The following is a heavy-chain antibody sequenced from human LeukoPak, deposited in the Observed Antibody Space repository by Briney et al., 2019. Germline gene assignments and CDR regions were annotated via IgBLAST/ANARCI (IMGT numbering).Heavy chain of an antibody. V-gene: IGHV3-21*04. D-gene: IGHD4-17*01. J-gene: IGHJ3*02. CDR1: GFTFSSYS. CDR3: ARGGAYGDYALPDAFDI. Sequence: GGSLRLSCAASGFTFSSYSMNWVRQAPGKGLEWVSSISGSSSYIYYADSVRGRFTISRDNAKNSLYLQMNSLRAEDTALYYCARGGAYGDYALPDAFDIWGQGTMVTVSS. CDR2: ISGSSSYI.